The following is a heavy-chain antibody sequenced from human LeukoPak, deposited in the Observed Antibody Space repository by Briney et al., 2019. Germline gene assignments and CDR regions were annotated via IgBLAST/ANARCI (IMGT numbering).Heavy chain of an antibody. CDR1: GFTFSTYG. D-gene: IGHD3-10*01. J-gene: IGHJ4*02. CDR3: AKDGDYYGSGSYLD. Sequence: GGSLRLSCIASGFTFSTYGMHWIRQAPGKGLEWVAFIRYDGSDTKYADSVKGRFTISRDNSENTLYLQMNSLRREDTAVYYCAKDGDYYGSGSYLDWGQGTLVTVSS. V-gene: IGHV3-30*02. CDR2: IRYDGSDT.